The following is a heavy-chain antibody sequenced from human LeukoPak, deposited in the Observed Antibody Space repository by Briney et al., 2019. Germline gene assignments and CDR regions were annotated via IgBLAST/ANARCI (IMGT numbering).Heavy chain of an antibody. Sequence: GGSLRLSCAASGFTFSSYEMNWVRQAPGKGLEWVSYISSSGSTIYYADSVKGRFTISRDSAKNSLYLQMNSLRAEDTAVYYCARAAAGSFDYWGQGTLVTVSS. D-gene: IGHD6-13*01. V-gene: IGHV3-48*03. CDR1: GFTFSSYE. J-gene: IGHJ4*02. CDR2: ISSSGSTI. CDR3: ARAAAGSFDY.